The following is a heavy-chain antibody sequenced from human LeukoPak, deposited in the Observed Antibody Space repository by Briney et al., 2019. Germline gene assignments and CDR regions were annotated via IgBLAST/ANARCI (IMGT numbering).Heavy chain of an antibody. CDR3: ARGLIAVAYIDY. D-gene: IGHD6-19*01. CDR2: INPNSGGT. J-gene: IGHJ4*02. Sequence: ASVKVSCKASGYTFTGYFIHWVRQAPGQGLEWLGWINPNSGGTNYAQKFQGRVTMTRDRSSNTDYMELSRLTSDDTAVYYCARGLIAVAYIDYWGQGTLVTVSS. V-gene: IGHV1-2*02. CDR1: GYTFTGYF.